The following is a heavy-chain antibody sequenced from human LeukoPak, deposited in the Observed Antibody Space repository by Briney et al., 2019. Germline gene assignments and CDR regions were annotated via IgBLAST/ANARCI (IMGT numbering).Heavy chain of an antibody. D-gene: IGHD2-2*01. J-gene: IGHJ4*02. V-gene: IGHV3-33*06. Sequence: GGSLRLSCAASGFTFSSYGMRWVRQAPGKGLEWVAVIWYDGSNKYYADSVKGRFTISRDNSKNTLYLQMNSLRAEDTAVYYCAKYCSSTSCYGGLDYWGQGTLVTVSS. CDR1: GFTFSSYG. CDR3: AKYCSSTSCYGGLDY. CDR2: IWYDGSNK.